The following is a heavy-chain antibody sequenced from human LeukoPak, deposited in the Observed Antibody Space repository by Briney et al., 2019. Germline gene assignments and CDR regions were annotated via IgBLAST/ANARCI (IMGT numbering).Heavy chain of an antibody. Sequence: GGSLRLSCAASGFTFSSYSMNWVRQDPGKGLEWVSSISSSSSYIYYADSVKGRFTISRDNDKNSLYLQMNSLRAEDTAVYYCARDPTSYYDSSGYYYNDAFDIWGQGTMVTVSS. CDR3: ARDPTSYYDSSGYYYNDAFDI. J-gene: IGHJ3*02. D-gene: IGHD3-22*01. V-gene: IGHV3-21*01. CDR2: ISSSSSYI. CDR1: GFTFSSYS.